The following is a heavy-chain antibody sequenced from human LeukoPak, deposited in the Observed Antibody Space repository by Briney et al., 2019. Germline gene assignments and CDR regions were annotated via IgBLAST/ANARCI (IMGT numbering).Heavy chain of an antibody. V-gene: IGHV4-39*02. D-gene: IGHD6-6*01. CDR2: MYYSGST. Sequence: SETLSLTCTVSGGSISSSSYYWGWIRQPPGKGLEWIGSMYYSGSTYYNPSLKSRVTISVDTSKNQFSLKLSSVTAADTAVYYCAGEAVSSIAARRIDYWGQGTLVTVSS. CDR3: AGEAVSSIAARRIDY. CDR1: GGSISSSSYY. J-gene: IGHJ4*02.